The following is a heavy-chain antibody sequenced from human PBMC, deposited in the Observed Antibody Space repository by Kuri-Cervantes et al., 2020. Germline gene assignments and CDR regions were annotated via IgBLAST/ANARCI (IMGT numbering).Heavy chain of an antibody. CDR2: IWYDGSNK. V-gene: IGHV3-33*01. J-gene: IGHJ3*02. CDR1: GFTFSSYG. CDR3: ARETVLRAARAFDI. D-gene: IGHD4-11*01. Sequence: GGSLRLSCAASGFTFSSYGMHWVRQAPGKGLEWVAVIWYDGSNKYYADSVKGRLTISRDNSKNTLYLQMNSLRAEDTAVYYCARETVLRAARAFDIWGQGTMVTVSS.